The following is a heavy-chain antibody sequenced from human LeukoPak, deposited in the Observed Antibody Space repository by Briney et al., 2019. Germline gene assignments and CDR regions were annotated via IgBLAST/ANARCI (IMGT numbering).Heavy chain of an antibody. D-gene: IGHD6-19*01. Sequence: SETLSLTCAVYGGSFSGYYWSWIRQPPGKGLEWIGEINHSGSTNYNPSLKSRVTISVDTSKNQFSLKLSSVTAADTAVYYCARDQVIAVAYYYYYYYMDVWGKGTTVTISS. CDR2: INHSGST. CDR1: GGSFSGYY. CDR3: ARDQVIAVAYYYYYYYMDV. J-gene: IGHJ6*03. V-gene: IGHV4-34*01.